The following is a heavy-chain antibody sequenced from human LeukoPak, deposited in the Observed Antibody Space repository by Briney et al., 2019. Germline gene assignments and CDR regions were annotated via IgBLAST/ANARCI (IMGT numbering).Heavy chain of an antibody. CDR3: ARRVSEVAPTLRNGENWFDP. V-gene: IGHV4-4*07. D-gene: IGHD1-26*01. J-gene: IGHJ5*02. Sequence: PSETLSLTCSASGGSISGYYWNWIRQPAGKGLEWIGRIYTDRGTLYNPSLKSRVTMSVDTSKNQFSLKLTSVTAADAAVYYCARRVSEVAPTLRNGENWFDPWGRGTLVTVSS. CDR2: IYTDRGT. CDR1: GGSISGYY.